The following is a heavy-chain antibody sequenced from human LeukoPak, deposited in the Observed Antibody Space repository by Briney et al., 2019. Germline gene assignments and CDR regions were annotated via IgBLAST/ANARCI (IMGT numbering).Heavy chain of an antibody. CDR2: INPNSGDT. V-gene: IGHV1-2*06. CDR1: GYTFTSYY. J-gene: IGHJ4*02. Sequence: GASVKVSCKASGYTFTSYYMHWVRQAPGQGLEWMGRINPNSGDTNYAQKFQGRVTMTRDTSISTVYMDLSGLTSDDTAVYYCARAVDGDHFDYWGQGTVVTVSS. CDR3: ARAVDGDHFDY.